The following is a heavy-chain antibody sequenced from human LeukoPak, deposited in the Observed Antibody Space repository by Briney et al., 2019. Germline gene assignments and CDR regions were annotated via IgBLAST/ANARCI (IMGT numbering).Heavy chain of an antibody. J-gene: IGHJ4*02. Sequence: QPGGSLRLSCAASGFTFSNYMMHWVRQAPGKGLVWVSRIKSDGITITYADSVKGRFTIFRDNAKNTLYLQMNSLRAEDTAVYYCLRDLNWSLDQWGQGTLVTVSS. CDR2: IKSDGITI. CDR3: LRDLNWSLDQ. CDR1: GFTFSNYM. D-gene: IGHD1-20*01. V-gene: IGHV3-74*01.